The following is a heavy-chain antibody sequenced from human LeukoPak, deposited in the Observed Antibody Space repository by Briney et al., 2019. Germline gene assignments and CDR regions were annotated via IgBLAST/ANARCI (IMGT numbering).Heavy chain of an antibody. CDR2: IYYSGST. Sequence: SETLSLTCTVSGGSISSSSYYWGWIRQPPGKGLEWIGSIYYSGSTYYNPSLKSRVTISVDTSKNQFSLKLSSVTAADTAVYYCATMRDRSRFLEYLNTPGNWFDPWGQGTLVTVSS. V-gene: IGHV4-39*07. CDR3: ATMRDRSRFLEYLNTPGNWFDP. D-gene: IGHD3-3*01. CDR1: GGSISSSSYY. J-gene: IGHJ5*02.